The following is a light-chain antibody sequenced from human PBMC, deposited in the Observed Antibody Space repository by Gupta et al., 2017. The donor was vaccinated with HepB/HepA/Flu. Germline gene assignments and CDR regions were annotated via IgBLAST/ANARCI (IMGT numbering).Light chain of an antibody. V-gene: IGKV2-28*01. J-gene: IGKJ1*01. Sequence: DIVMTKSPLAMPVTPGEPASISCRSSQSLLHSNGYNYLDWYLQKPGQSPQLLIYLGSNRASGVPDRFSGSGSGTDFTLKISRVEAEDFGVYYCMQTRQTPWTFGQGTKVEIK. CDR2: LGS. CDR1: QSLLHSNGYNY. CDR3: MQTRQTPWT.